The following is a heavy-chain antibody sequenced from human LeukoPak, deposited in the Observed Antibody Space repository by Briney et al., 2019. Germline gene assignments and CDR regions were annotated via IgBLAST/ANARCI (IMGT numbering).Heavy chain of an antibody. CDR1: GFTFSSSS. CDR2: ISGNGGST. D-gene: IGHD6-19*01. CDR3: AKGSGWYV. Sequence: PGGSLRLSCAASGFTFSSSSMSWVRQAPGKGLEWVSVISGNGGSTDYADSVKGRFTISRDNSKNTLYLQINSLRAEDTAVYYCAKGSGWYVWGQGTLVTVSS. J-gene: IGHJ4*02. V-gene: IGHV3-23*01.